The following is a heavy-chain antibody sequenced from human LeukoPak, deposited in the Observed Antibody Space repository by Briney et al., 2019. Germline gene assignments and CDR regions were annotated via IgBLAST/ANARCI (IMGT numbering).Heavy chain of an antibody. V-gene: IGHV4-39*01. D-gene: IGHD2-2*01. J-gene: IGHJ1*01. CDR1: GGSISSSSYY. Sequence: SETLSLTCTVSGGSISSSSYYWGWIRQPPGKGLEWIGSIYYSGSTYYNPSLKSRVTISVDTSKNQFSLKLSSVTAADTAVYYCARLHGIVVVPAAIPTPVSYFQHWGQGTLVTVSS. CDR2: IYYSGST. CDR3: ARLHGIVVVPAAIPTPVSYFQH.